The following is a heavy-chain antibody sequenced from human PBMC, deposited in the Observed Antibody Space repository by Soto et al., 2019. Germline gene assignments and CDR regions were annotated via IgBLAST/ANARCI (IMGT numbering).Heavy chain of an antibody. J-gene: IGHJ4*02. V-gene: IGHV3-23*01. CDR2: ISVSGGST. CDR1: GFTFSSYA. Sequence: PGGARRRAWAASGFTFSSYAMSWVRQAPGKGLEWVSAISVSGGSTYYADSVKGRFTISRDNSKNTLYLQMNSLRAEDTAVYYCAKDHTDSSGYSFVGFNFDYWGQGTLVTVSS. D-gene: IGHD3-22*01. CDR3: AKDHTDSSGYSFVGFNFDY.